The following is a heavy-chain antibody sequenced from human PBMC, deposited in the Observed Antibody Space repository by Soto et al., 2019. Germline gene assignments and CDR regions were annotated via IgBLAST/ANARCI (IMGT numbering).Heavy chain of an antibody. D-gene: IGHD2-2*01. J-gene: IGHJ4*02. V-gene: IGHV3-7*04. Sequence: EVQLVESGGGLVQPGGSLRLSCAASAFTFRNYWMSWVRQAPGKGLECVAKIKEDGSEKYYVDSVKGRFTISRDNAKNSVYLQTSSLTVEDTAMYYCARASSSTSGALDYWGQGNLVTVSS. CDR2: IKEDGSEK. CDR3: ARASSSTSGALDY. CDR1: AFTFRNYW.